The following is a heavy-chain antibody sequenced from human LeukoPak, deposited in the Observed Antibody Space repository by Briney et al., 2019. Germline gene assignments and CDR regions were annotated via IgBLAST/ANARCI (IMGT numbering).Heavy chain of an antibody. CDR3: ARFDGQLLWFGELYVDY. J-gene: IGHJ4*02. CDR2: IGTSGGTV. D-gene: IGHD3-10*01. Sequence: GGSLRLSCAASGFTFSSYEMIWVRQAPGKGLEWVSYIGTSGGTVLYADSVKGRFTISRDNGKSSLYLQMNSLRAEDTAVYYCARFDGQLLWFGELYVDYWGQGTLVTVSS. V-gene: IGHV3-48*03. CDR1: GFTFSSYE.